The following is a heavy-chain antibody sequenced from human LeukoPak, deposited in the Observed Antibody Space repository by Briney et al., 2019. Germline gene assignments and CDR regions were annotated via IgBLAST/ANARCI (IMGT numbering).Heavy chain of an antibody. J-gene: IGHJ4*02. CDR2: INHSGST. V-gene: IGHV4-34*01. D-gene: IGHD6-6*01. CDR1: GGSISSYY. Sequence: SETLSLTCTVSGGSISSYYWSWIRHPPGKGLEWIGEINHSGSTNYNPSLKSRVTISVDTSKNQFPLKLSSVTAADTAVYYCARGIAARQFDYWGQGTLVTVSS. CDR3: ARGIAARQFDY.